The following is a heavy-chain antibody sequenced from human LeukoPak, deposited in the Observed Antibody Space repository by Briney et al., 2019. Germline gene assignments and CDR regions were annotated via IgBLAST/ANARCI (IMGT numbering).Heavy chain of an antibody. D-gene: IGHD6-19*01. CDR2: ISGSGGST. J-gene: IGHJ4*02. Sequence: PPGGSLRLSCAASGFTFSSYAMSWVRQAPGKGLEWVSAISGSGGSTYYADSVKGQFTISRDNSKNTLYLQMNSLRAEDTAVYYCAKGGGWSPAVLFDYWGQGTLVTVSS. CDR3: AKGGGWSPAVLFDY. V-gene: IGHV3-23*01. CDR1: GFTFSSYA.